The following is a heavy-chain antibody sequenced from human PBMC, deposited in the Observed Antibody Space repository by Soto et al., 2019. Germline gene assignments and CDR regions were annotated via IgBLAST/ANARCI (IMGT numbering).Heavy chain of an antibody. V-gene: IGHV1-3*01. J-gene: IGHJ4*02. D-gene: IGHD2-21*02. Sequence: QVQLVQSGAEVKKPGASVKVSCKASGYTFTSYAMHWVRQAPGQRLEWMGWINAGNGNTKYSQKFQARVTITRDASASTAYMELRSLRSEDTAVYYCARSIVVVTAADYWGQGTLVTVSS. CDR2: INAGNGNT. CDR1: GYTFTSYA. CDR3: ARSIVVVTAADY.